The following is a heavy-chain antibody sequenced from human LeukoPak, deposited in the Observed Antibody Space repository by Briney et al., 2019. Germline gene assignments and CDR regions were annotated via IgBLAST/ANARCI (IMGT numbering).Heavy chain of an antibody. CDR3: ARDHTTLTGHIQYFDP. D-gene: IGHD1-20*01. Sequence: AETLSLTCTVSNYPISGSHYWGWIRQPPGKGLEWIGSIYHSGGSTFYNPSLESRITMSVDTSKNQFSLKLNSVTAADTAVYYCARDHTTLTGHIQYFDPWGQGTLVTVSS. CDR1: NYPISGSHY. V-gene: IGHV4-38-2*02. CDR2: IYHSGGST. J-gene: IGHJ5*02.